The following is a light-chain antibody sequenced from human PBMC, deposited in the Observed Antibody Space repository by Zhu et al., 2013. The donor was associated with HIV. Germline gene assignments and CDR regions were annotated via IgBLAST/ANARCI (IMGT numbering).Light chain of an antibody. Sequence: DIQMTQSPSTLSASIGDRVTMTCRASQSVSTWVAWYQHKPGKAPKLLIYKASSLQSGVPSRFSGSGSGTEFTLTISSLEPEDFTVYYCQQRSKWPPFTFGQGTKLEIK. J-gene: IGKJ2*01. CDR1: QSVSTW. CDR3: QQRSKWPPFT. V-gene: IGKV1-5*03. CDR2: KAS.